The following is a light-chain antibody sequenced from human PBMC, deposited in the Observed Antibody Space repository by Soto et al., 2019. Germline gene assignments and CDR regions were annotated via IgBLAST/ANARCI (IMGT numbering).Light chain of an antibody. CDR3: QHTYTTSWT. Sequence: DIQITQAPSSLSASVGDRVTITCRASQSVNTYLNWYRQKPGKAPKLLIYAASTLQSGVPSRFSGRASGTDFTLTISSLQPEDFATYYCQHTYTTSWTLGQGTKVDIK. J-gene: IGKJ1*01. V-gene: IGKV1-39*01. CDR1: QSVNTY. CDR2: AAS.